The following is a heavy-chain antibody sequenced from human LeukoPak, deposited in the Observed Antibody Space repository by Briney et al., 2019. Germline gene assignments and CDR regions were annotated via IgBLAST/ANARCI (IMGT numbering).Heavy chain of an antibody. V-gene: IGHV3-23*01. Sequence: PGGSLRLSCAASGFTFSSYATSWVRQAPGKGLEWVSTVTVSGGGTYYGDSVKGRFTISRDNSKNTLYLQMNSLRAEDTAVYYCAKRAARPAYYFDFWGQGTLVTISS. J-gene: IGHJ4*02. CDR1: GFTFSSYA. CDR2: VTVSGGGT. D-gene: IGHD6-6*01. CDR3: AKRAARPAYYFDF.